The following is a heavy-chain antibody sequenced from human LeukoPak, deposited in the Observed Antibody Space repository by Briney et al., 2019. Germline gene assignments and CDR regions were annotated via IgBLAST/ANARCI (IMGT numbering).Heavy chain of an antibody. CDR1: GFTFSTYW. V-gene: IGHV3-74*01. CDR2: IKSDGSNS. D-gene: IGHD6-13*01. CDR3: SRYIARTSDVFDI. J-gene: IGHJ3*02. Sequence: GGSLRLSCAASGFTFSTYWMHWVRQAPGTGLVWVSRIKSDGSNSNYADCVKGRFTISRDNAKNTLYLQMNSLRVEDTALYYCSRYIARTSDVFDIWGQGTMVTVSS.